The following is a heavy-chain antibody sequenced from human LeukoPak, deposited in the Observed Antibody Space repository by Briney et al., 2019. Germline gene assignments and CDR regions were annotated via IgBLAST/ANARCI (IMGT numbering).Heavy chain of an antibody. CDR1: GGTFSSYA. J-gene: IGHJ4*02. CDR2: INPNSGGT. V-gene: IGHV1-2*06. CDR3: ARAGGDGYSSFDY. D-gene: IGHD5-24*01. Sequence: ASVKVSCKASGGTFSSYAISWVRQAPGQGLEWMGRINPNSGGTNYAQKFQGRVTMTRDTSISTAYMELSRLRSDDTAVYYCARAGGDGYSSFDYWGQGTLVTVSS.